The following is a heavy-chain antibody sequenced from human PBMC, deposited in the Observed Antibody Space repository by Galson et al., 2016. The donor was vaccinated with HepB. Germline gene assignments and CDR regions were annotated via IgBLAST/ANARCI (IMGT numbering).Heavy chain of an antibody. Sequence: SLRLSCAASGFTFSSYAMHWVRQAPGKGLEWVAVISYDGNNKYFAGSVKGRFTISRENSYNTPYLQMKSLRPDDTAVYYCAKAFGGSSVSLPDYWGQGALVTVSS. CDR3: AKAFGGSSVSLPDY. J-gene: IGHJ4*02. CDR2: ISYDGNNK. D-gene: IGHD1-26*01. V-gene: IGHV3-30-3*01. CDR1: GFTFSSYA.